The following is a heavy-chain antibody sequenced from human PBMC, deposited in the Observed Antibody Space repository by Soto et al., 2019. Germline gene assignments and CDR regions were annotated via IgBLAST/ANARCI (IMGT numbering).Heavy chain of an antibody. V-gene: IGHV4-34*01. D-gene: IGHD3-10*01. J-gene: IGHJ6*03. CDR1: GGSFSGYY. CDR3: ARGLLLWFGELPRLGGYYYDMDV. CDR2: INDSGST. Sequence: QVQLQQWGAGLLKPSETLSLTCAVYGGSFSGYYWSWIRQTPGKGLEWIGEINDSGSTNNNPSLKSRVTIFVDTPKNQFSLKLSSVTAAATAVYYCARGLLLWFGELPRLGGYYYDMDVWGKGTTVTVSS.